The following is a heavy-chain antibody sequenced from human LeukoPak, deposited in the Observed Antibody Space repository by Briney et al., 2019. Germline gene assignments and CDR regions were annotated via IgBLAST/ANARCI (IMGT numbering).Heavy chain of an antibody. Sequence: GGSLRLSCAASGFPFRDYFMSWIRQAPGKGLEWVSGINWNGGSTGYADSVKGRFTISRDNAKNSLYLQMNSLRAEDTALYYCARDQTAIMSYYYYYYMDVWGKGTTVTVSS. CDR3: ARDQTAIMSYYYYYYMDV. CDR2: INWNGGST. CDR1: GFPFRDYF. J-gene: IGHJ6*03. D-gene: IGHD2-21*02. V-gene: IGHV3-20*04.